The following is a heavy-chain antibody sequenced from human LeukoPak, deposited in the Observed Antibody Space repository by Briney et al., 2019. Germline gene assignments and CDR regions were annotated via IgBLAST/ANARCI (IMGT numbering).Heavy chain of an antibody. CDR1: GSTLNELS. Sequence: ASVKVSCKVSGSTLNELSIHWVRQAPGKGPEWIGGFDPEDGETIYAQKFQGRVTMTEDTSTDTAYMELSSLRSEDTAVYYCATAAGQWLPTYYFDYWGQGTLVTVSS. CDR2: FDPEDGET. CDR3: ATAAGQWLPTYYFDY. D-gene: IGHD6-19*01. J-gene: IGHJ4*02. V-gene: IGHV1-24*01.